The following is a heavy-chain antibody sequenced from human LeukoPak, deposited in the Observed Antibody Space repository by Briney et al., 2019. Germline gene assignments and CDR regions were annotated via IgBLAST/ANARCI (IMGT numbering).Heavy chain of an antibody. V-gene: IGHV1-46*01. CDR2: INPSGGST. CDR3: ARDIVATIRHYYYYYMDV. D-gene: IGHD5-12*01. CDR1: GYTFTSYY. J-gene: IGHJ6*03. Sequence: ASVKVSCKASGYTFTSYYMHWVRQAPGQGLEWMGIINPSGGSTSYAQKFQGRVTMTRDTSTSTAYMELRSLRSDDTAVYYCARDIVATIRHYYYYYMDVWGKGTTVTVSS.